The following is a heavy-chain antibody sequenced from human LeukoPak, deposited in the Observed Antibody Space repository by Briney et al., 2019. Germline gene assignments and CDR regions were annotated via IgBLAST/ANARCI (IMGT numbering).Heavy chain of an antibody. V-gene: IGHV2-70*11. J-gene: IGHJ4*02. CDR2: TDWDDDK. Sequence: SGPALVKPTQTLTLTCTFSGFSLSTVGLCVSWIRQPPGKALEWLARTDWDDDKWYTTSLKTRLTISKDTSKNQVVLTMTNMDPVDTGTYYCARTRRAHHYGRSGYYLFDYWGQGTLVTVSS. D-gene: IGHD3-22*01. CDR1: GFSLSTVGLC. CDR3: ARTRRAHHYGRSGYYLFDY.